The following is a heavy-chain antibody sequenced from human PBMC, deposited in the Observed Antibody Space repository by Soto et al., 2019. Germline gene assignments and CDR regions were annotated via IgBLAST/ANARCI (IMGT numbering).Heavy chain of an antibody. CDR1: CGSISTYY. D-gene: IGHD3-22*01. J-gene: IGHJ6*02. V-gene: IGHV4-59*01. Sequence: PSETLSLTCTVSCGSISTYYWSWIRQPPGKGLEWIGYIYHSGSTKYNPSLKSRVIISVDTPKNQFYLQLSSVTAADTAVYYCAVRYYDTSGPEYGMDVWGQGITVTVS. CDR3: AVRYYDTSGPEYGMDV. CDR2: IYHSGST.